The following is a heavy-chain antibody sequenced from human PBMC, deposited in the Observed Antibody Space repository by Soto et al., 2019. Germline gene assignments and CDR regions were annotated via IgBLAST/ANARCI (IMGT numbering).Heavy chain of an antibody. D-gene: IGHD4-17*01. Sequence: QVQLVQSGAEVKKPGSSVKVSCKASGGTFSSYAISWVRQAPGQGLEWMGGIIPMFGTANYAQKFQGRVTITADESTTTVYMELSSLRSEDTAVYYCARDPSAMTTVITRYGYYYYYGMDVWGQGTTVTVSS. CDR2: IIPMFGTA. CDR3: ARDPSAMTTVITRYGYYYYYGMDV. V-gene: IGHV1-69*12. CDR1: GGTFSSYA. J-gene: IGHJ6*02.